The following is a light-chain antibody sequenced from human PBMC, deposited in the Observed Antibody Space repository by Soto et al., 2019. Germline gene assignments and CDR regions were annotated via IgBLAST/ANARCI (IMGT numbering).Light chain of an antibody. Sequence: SVLTQPPSASGTPGQRVTISCSGSNSNIGSNTVNWYQQLPGTAPKLLIYYDNLRPSGVPDRISGSKSGTSASLAISGLQSDDEAGYYCAAWDDSLNGRVFGTGTKLTVL. CDR3: AAWDDSLNGRV. CDR1: NSNIGSNT. CDR2: YDN. J-gene: IGLJ1*01. V-gene: IGLV1-44*01.